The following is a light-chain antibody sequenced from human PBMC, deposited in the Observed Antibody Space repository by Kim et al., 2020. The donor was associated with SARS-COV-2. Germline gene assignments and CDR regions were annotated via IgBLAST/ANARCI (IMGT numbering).Light chain of an antibody. CDR3: QRYGSSAT. CDR1: QSVTSTF. CDR2: GAS. J-gene: IGKJ1*01. V-gene: IGKV3-20*01. Sequence: LSPRERAPPSCRASQSVTSTFLAWYEQKVGQAPRLLIRGASSRATGIPDRFSGSGSGTDFTLTISRLEPEDFGVYYCQRYGSSATFGQGTKVDIK.